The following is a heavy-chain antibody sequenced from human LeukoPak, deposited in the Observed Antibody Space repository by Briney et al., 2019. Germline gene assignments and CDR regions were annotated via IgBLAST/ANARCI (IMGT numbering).Heavy chain of an antibody. Sequence: GGSLRLSCAASGFTFSTYWMSWVRQAPGKGLEWVANIKQDGSEKYYVDSVKGRFTISRDNAKNTLYLQMNSLRAEDTAVYYCARARFGGYFDYWGQGTLVTVSS. J-gene: IGHJ4*02. CDR1: GFTFSTYW. CDR3: ARARFGGYFDY. D-gene: IGHD3-10*01. CDR2: IKQDGSEK. V-gene: IGHV3-7*01.